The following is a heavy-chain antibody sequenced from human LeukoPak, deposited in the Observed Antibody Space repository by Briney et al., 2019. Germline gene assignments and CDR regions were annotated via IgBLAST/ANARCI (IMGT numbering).Heavy chain of an antibody. D-gene: IGHD2-2*01. J-gene: IGHJ1*01. CDR3: VREGSRSTFQH. CDR1: GFTFDDYA. Sequence: GGSLRLSCAASGFTFDDYAMYWVRQAPGKGLEWVSGISWNSGSIGYADSVKGRFTISRDNAKNSLYLQMNSLRAEDTALYYCVREGSRSTFQHWGQGTLVTVSS. CDR2: ISWNSGSI. V-gene: IGHV3-9*01.